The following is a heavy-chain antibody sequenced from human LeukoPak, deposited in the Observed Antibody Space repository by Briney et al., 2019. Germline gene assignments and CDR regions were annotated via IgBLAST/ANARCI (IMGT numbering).Heavy chain of an antibody. D-gene: IGHD6-19*01. CDR3: ARDPPYSSGSRDWFDP. CDR1: GYSISSGYY. V-gene: IGHV4-38-2*02. J-gene: IGHJ5*02. Sequence: SETPSLTCTVSGYSISSGYYWGRIRQPPGKGLEWIGSIYHSGSTYYNPSLKSRVTISVDTSKNQFSLKLSSVTAADTAVYYCARDPPYSSGSRDWFDPWGQGTLVTVSS. CDR2: IYHSGST.